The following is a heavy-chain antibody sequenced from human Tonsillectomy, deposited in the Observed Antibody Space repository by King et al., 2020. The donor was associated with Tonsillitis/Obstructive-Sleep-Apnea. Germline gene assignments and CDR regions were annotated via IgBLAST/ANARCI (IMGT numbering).Heavy chain of an antibody. CDR3: ARGLAMTTLTAAGVDYYYYGMDV. J-gene: IGHJ6*02. CDR2: ISSNGGST. CDR1: GFTFSSYA. Sequence: VQLVESGGGLVQPGGSLRLSCAASGFTFSSYAMHWVRQAPGKGLEYVSAISSNGGSTYYANSVRGRFTISRDNSKNTLYLQMGSLRAEDMTVYYCARGLAMTTLTAAGVDYYYYGMDVWGQGTTVTVSS. D-gene: IGHD4-11*01. V-gene: IGHV3-64*01.